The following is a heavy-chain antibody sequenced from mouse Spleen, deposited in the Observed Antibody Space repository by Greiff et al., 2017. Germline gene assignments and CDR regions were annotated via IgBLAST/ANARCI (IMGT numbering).Heavy chain of an antibody. J-gene: IGHJ4*01. CDR1: GFSLSRYS. CDR2: IWGGGST. V-gene: IGHV2-6-4*01. Sequence: VKVVESGPGLVAPSQSLSITCTVSGFSLSRYSVHWVRQPPGKGLEWLGMIWGGGSTDYNSALKSRLSISKDNSKSQVFLKMNSLQTDDTAMYYCASTARATGAMDYWGQGTSVTVSS. D-gene: IGHD3-1*01. CDR3: ASTARATGAMDY.